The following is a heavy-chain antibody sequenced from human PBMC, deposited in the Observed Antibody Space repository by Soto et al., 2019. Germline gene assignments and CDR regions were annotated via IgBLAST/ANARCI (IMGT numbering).Heavy chain of an antibody. CDR3: ARRGSIFPHYYYVMDL. CDR1: GFTFSASV. CDR2: ISNSGANT. J-gene: IGHJ6*04. D-gene: IGHD6-13*01. V-gene: IGHV3-23*01. Sequence: EVQLLENGGGLVQPGGSLRLSCAASGFTFSASVMSWVRQAPGKGLEWVSSISNSGANTYYADPMKGRFTISRDNSNNTLSLQMNSLRAEDTALYYCARRGSIFPHYYYVMDLWGKGTTVTVSS.